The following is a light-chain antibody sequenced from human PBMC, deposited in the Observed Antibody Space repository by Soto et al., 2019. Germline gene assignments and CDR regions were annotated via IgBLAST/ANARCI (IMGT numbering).Light chain of an antibody. CDR2: EVS. Sequence: QSALTQPASVSGSPGQSITISCTGTSRDVGGYNYVSWHQQHPGKAPKVIITEVSNRPSGVSNRFSGSKSGNTASLTISGLQAEDEADYYCSSYAGSYTLVFGGGTKLTVL. CDR1: SRDVGGYNY. J-gene: IGLJ2*01. V-gene: IGLV2-14*01. CDR3: SSYAGSYTLV.